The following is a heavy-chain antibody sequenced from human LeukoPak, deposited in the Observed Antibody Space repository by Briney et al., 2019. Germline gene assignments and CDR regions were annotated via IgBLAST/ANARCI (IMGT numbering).Heavy chain of an antibody. CDR3: ARQGYSYGTFDY. CDR2: IYPGDSDT. CDR1: GYSSTSYW. D-gene: IGHD5-18*01. Sequence: GESLKIPCKGSGYSSTSYWTGWGRQLPEKGLEGLEIIYPGDSDTRYSPSFQGQVPISADNSISTAYLQWSSLKSSDTAMYYCARQGYSYGTFDYWGQGTLVTVPS. V-gene: IGHV5-51*01. J-gene: IGHJ4*02.